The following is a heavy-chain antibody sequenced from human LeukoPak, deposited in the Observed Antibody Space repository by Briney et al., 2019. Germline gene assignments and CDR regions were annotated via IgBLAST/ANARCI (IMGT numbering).Heavy chain of an antibody. J-gene: IGHJ4*02. CDR2: IYYSGST. CDR1: GGSISSYY. CDR3: ARAMITFGGVIEGFDY. D-gene: IGHD3-16*02. V-gene: IGHV4-59*01. Sequence: PSETLSLTCTVSGGSISSYYWSWIRQPPGKGLEWIGYIYYSGSTNYSPSLKSRVTISVGTSKNQFSLKLSSVTAADTAVYYCARAMITFGGVIEGFDYWGQGTLVTVSS.